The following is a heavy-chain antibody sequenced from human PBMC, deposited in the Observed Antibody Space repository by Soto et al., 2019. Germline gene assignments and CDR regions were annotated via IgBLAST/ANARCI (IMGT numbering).Heavy chain of an antibody. CDR2: ISSSSSYI. D-gene: IGHD3-10*01. J-gene: IGHJ6*02. Sequence: GGSLRLSCAASGFSFSSSSMHWVRQAPGKGLEWVSSISSSSSYIYSAGSVKGGFTISRDNAKNSLYLQMTSLRADDTPVYYWARDLGVVRGVDPSYYYYGMDVWGQGTTDTVAS. CDR1: GFSFSSSS. V-gene: IGHV3-21*01. CDR3: ARDLGVVRGVDPSYYYYGMDV.